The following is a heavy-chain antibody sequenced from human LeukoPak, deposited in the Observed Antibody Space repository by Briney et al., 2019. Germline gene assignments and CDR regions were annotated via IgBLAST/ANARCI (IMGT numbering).Heavy chain of an antibody. CDR1: GGSISSGSYY. Sequence: SQTLSLTCTVSGGSISSGSYYWSWIRQPAGKGLEWIGRIYTSGSTNYNPSLKSRVTISVDTSKNQFSLKLSSVTAADTAVYYCARDQGYYGSGSYSYYYYFYMDVWGKGTTVTISS. CDR2: IYTSGST. V-gene: IGHV4-61*02. D-gene: IGHD3-10*01. J-gene: IGHJ6*03. CDR3: ARDQGYYGSGSYSYYYYFYMDV.